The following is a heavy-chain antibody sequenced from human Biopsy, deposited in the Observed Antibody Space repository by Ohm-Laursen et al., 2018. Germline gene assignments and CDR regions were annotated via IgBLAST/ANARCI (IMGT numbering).Heavy chain of an antibody. CDR3: SRVDRYNFDHYIMDA. CDR1: GDSIARYY. CDR2: IYHSGRP. Sequence: GTLSLTCTVSGDSIARYYWTWIRQSPGKGLEGIAYIYHSGRPNYNPSLKGRVVISVDRSRNQFFLKLTSATAADTAIYYCSRVDRYNFDHYIMDAWGRGTTVTVSS. D-gene: IGHD1-20*01. V-gene: IGHV4-59*01. J-gene: IGHJ6*02.